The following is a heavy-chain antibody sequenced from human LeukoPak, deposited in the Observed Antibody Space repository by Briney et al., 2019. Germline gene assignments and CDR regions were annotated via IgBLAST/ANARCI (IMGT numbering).Heavy chain of an antibody. J-gene: IGHJ4*02. D-gene: IGHD1-26*01. CDR2: ISYGGSNK. V-gene: IGHV3-30*03. CDR1: GFTFSSYG. CDR3: ARYSGSQRGDFDY. Sequence: GGSLRLSCAASGFTFSSYGMHWVRQAPGKGLEWVAVISYGGSNKYYADSVKGRFTISRDNSKNTLYLQMNSLRAEDTAVYYCARYSGSQRGDFDYWGQGTLVTVSS.